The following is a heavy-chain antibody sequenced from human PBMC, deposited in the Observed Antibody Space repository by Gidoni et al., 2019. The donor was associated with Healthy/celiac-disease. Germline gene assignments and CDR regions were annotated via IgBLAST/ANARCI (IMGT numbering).Heavy chain of an antibody. CDR2: ISSSSSYT. J-gene: IGHJ6*02. CDR1: GFTFIDYY. Sequence: QVQLVESGGGLVKPGGSLRLSCAASGFTFIDYYMRWIRQAPGKGLEWVSYISSSSSYTNYADSVKGRFTISRDNAKNSLYLQMNSLRAEDTAVYYCARYSGYETPFSYYYYGMDVWGQGTTVTVSS. V-gene: IGHV3-11*06. D-gene: IGHD5-12*01. CDR3: ARYSGYETPFSYYYYGMDV.